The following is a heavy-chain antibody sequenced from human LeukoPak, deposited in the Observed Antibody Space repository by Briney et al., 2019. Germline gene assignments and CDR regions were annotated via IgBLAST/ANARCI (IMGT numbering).Heavy chain of an antibody. Sequence: GSLRLSCAVYGGSFGGYYWSWIRQPPGKGLEWIGEINHSGSTNYNPSLKSRVTISVDTSKNQFSLKLSSVTAADTAVYYCARLYVVPAASWFDPWGQGTLVTVSS. CDR3: ARLYVVPAASWFDP. J-gene: IGHJ5*02. D-gene: IGHD2-2*01. V-gene: IGHV4-34*01. CDR1: GGSFGGYY. CDR2: INHSGST.